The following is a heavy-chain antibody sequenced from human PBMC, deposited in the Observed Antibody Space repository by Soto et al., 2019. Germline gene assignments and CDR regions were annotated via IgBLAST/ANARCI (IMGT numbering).Heavy chain of an antibody. V-gene: IGHV3-23*01. CDR3: AKDRDIVVVPAAMLDAFDI. CDR1: GFSFGSVS. D-gene: IGHD2-2*01. CDR2: IMGSGGST. J-gene: IGHJ3*02. Sequence: AESLSLSCPASGFSFGSVSMSWVRPAPGEGRAWVLAIMGSGGSTYYADSVKGRFTISRDKSKNTLYLQMSSLRAEDTAVYYCAKDRDIVVVPAAMLDAFDIWGQGTMVTVSS.